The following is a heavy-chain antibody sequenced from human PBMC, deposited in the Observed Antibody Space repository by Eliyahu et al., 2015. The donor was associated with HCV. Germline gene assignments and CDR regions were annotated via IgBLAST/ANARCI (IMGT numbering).Heavy chain of an antibody. Sequence: EVQLVESGGGLVQPGXSXXLSCAASGFXFXRYXMSWVRQAPGKGLEWVXNIKQDGSEKYYVDSVKGRFTISRDNAKNSLYLQMNSLRAEDTAVYYCALGDTFDYWGQGTLVTVSS. V-gene: IGHV3-7*03. CDR3: ALGDTFDY. J-gene: IGHJ4*02. CDR2: IKQDGSEK. CDR1: GFXFXRYX.